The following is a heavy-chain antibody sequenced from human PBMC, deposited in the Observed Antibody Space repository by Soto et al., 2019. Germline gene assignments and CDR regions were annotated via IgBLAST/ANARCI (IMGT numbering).Heavy chain of an antibody. CDR3: ARDDGPIAAAGTSHYYYYMDV. CDR2: INPSGGST. CDR1: GYTFTSYY. Sequence: QVQLVQSGAEVKKPGASVKVSCKASGYTFTSYYMHWVRQAPGQGLEWMGIINPSGGSTSYAQKFQGRVTMTRDTSTSTAYMELSSLRSEDTAVYYCARDDGPIAAAGTSHYYYYMDVWGKGTTVTVSS. V-gene: IGHV1-46*03. D-gene: IGHD6-13*01. J-gene: IGHJ6*03.